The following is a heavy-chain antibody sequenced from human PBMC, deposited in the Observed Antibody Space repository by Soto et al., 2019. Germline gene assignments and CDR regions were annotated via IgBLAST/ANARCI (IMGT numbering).Heavy chain of an antibody. V-gene: IGHV3-30*18. J-gene: IGHJ4*02. CDR2: ISFDGTNK. Sequence: QVQLVESGGGVVQPGRSLRLSCAASGFTFSSYGMHWVRQAPGKGLEWVAVISFDGTNKYYADSVKGRFTISRDNSKNTLYLQMNSLRAEDTAVYYCANSPGIAVAGRNWGQGTLVTVSS. CDR1: GFTFSSYG. CDR3: ANSPGIAVAGRN. D-gene: IGHD6-13*01.